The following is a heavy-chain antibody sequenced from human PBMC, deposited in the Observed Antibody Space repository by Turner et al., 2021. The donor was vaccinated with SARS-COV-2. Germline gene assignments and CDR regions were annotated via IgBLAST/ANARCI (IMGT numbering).Heavy chain of an antibody. D-gene: IGHD3-10*01. Sequence: SGAELKRPGTSVQVSCKTSGYTFTAYHMHWVRLPPGQGHEWMGWINPNRGGTNYAQTFKARVTMTRDTSISIAYMEVSRMSSDDTAVDECARGNRDFDYWGQGTLVTVSS. J-gene: IGHJ4*02. CDR2: INPNRGGT. V-gene: IGHV1-2*02. CDR3: ARGNRDFDY. CDR1: GYTFTAYH.